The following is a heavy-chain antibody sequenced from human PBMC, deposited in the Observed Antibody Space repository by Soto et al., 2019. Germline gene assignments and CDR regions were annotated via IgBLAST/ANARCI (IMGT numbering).Heavy chain of an antibody. Sequence: QLQLQASGPGLVKPSETPSLTCTVSGGSIRSYFWSWIRQAPGKKLEWLGYVYHNGNTNYNPSLRSRLTLSVETSNNRLSLNLKSVTAADAAVYYCAVPGPAGLWGRGTLVTVAS. CDR3: AVPGPAGL. CDR1: GGSIRSYF. V-gene: IGHV4-59*01. J-gene: IGHJ2*01. D-gene: IGHD7-27*01. CDR2: VYHNGNT.